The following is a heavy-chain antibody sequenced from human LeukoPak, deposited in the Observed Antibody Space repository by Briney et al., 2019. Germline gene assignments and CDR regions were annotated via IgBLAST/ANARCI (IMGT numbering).Heavy chain of an antibody. Sequence: GGSLRLSCAASGFTFSSYGMHWVRQAPGKGLEWVALIWYEGNNKKYADSVKGRFTISRDNSKNTLYLQMNSLRAEDRAVYYCTRGPGYHDSSYLDYWGQGTLVTVSS. CDR2: IWYEGNNK. CDR1: GFTFSSYG. CDR3: TRGPGYHDSSYLDY. D-gene: IGHD3-22*01. J-gene: IGHJ4*02. V-gene: IGHV3-30*02.